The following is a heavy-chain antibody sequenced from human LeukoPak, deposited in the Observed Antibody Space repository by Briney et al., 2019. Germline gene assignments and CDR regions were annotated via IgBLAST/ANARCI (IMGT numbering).Heavy chain of an antibody. CDR2: IYYSGST. CDR1: GGSISSSTSY. Sequence: PSETLSLTCSVSGGSISSSTSYWGWIRQPPGKGLEWIGTIYYSGSTYYNPSLKSRVTISVDTSKNQFSLKLSSVTAADTAVYYCAREGIAVAGSFDYWGQGTLVTVSS. D-gene: IGHD6-19*01. CDR3: AREGIAVAGSFDY. J-gene: IGHJ4*02. V-gene: IGHV4-39*07.